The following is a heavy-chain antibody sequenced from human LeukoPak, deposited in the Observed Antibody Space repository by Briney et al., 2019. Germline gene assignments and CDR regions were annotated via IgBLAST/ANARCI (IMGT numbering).Heavy chain of an antibody. V-gene: IGHV1-46*01. Sequence: GASVKVSCKASGYTFTSYYVHWVRQAPGQGLEWMGIINPTSGDTDYAQNFQARVTMTRDMSTSTVYMELSSLRSEDTAVYYCARYGFSSVWQGGWHAFDIWGLGTMVTVSS. D-gene: IGHD6-25*01. CDR1: GYTFTSYY. CDR2: INPTSGDT. J-gene: IGHJ3*02. CDR3: ARYGFSSVWQGGWHAFDI.